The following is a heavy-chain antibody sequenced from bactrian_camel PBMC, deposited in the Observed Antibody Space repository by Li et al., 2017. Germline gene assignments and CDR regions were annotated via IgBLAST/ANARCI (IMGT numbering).Heavy chain of an antibody. J-gene: IGHJ6*01. CDR1: YTRRPNY. V-gene: IGHV3S42*01. Sequence: VQLVESGGDSVQAGGSLRLSCSYTRRPNYVTWFRQGPGNGREGVATIRSDGGTRYADSVKGRFTISKDNTKNILYLQMNSPKPENTTMYYCAARFSWVCSLITEFRFWGQGTQVTVSS. CDR2: IRSDGGT. CDR3: AARFSWVCSLITEFRF. D-gene: IGHD6*01.